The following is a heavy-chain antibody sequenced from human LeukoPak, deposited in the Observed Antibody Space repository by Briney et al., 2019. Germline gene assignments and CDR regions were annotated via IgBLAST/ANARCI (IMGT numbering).Heavy chain of an antibody. D-gene: IGHD3-10*01. Sequence: PGGSLRLSCAASGFTFSSFAMNWVRQAPGKGLEWVSSISAGGGSTYYADFVKGRFTISRDNSQNTLYLQMNSLRAEDTAVHYYAKQFGSGAPYYYYMDVWGKGTTVIVSS. CDR2: ISAGGGST. CDR1: GFTFSSFA. V-gene: IGHV3-23*01. J-gene: IGHJ6*03. CDR3: AKQFGSGAPYYYYMDV.